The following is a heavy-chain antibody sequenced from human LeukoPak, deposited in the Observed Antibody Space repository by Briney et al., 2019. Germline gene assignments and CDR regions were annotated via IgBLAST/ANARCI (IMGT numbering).Heavy chain of an antibody. CDR3: AKDQPGYYYYYGMDV. CDR2: MSGSGDST. V-gene: IGHV3-23*01. Sequence: PGGSLRLSCAASGFTFSSYAMSWVRQAPGKGLEWVSAMSGSGDSTYYADSVKGRLTISRDNSKNTLYLQMNSLRAEDTAVYYCAKDQPGYYYYYGMDVWGQGTTVTVSS. D-gene: IGHD7-27*01. CDR1: GFTFSSYA. J-gene: IGHJ6*02.